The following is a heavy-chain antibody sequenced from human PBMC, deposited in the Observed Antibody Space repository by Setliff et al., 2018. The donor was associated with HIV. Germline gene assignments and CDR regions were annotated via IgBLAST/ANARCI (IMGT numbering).Heavy chain of an antibody. V-gene: IGHV3-30*02. J-gene: IGHJ3*02. CDR3: VKDRGSGSFAFDI. Sequence: LRLSCVASGFTISVYNMHWVRQIPGKGLEWVAFIAFDGSNKYYIDSRKGRFTISRDNPKKTVYLQINSLRVEDTAVYYCVKDRGSGSFAFDIWGQGTMVTVSS. CDR2: IAFDGSNK. D-gene: IGHD1-26*01. CDR1: GFTISVYN.